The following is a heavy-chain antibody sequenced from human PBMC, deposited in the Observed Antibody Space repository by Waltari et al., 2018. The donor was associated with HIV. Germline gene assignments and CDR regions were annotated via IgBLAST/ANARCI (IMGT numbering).Heavy chain of an antibody. CDR3: ARDNGWRYFDR. Sequence: QVHLVQSGAEVKKPGASVKVSCKASGYTFTDYFMHWVRQAPGQGLEGMGWLNPNSGGTNYAQKFQGRVTMTRDTSINTVYMELSRLRSADTAVFYCARDNGWRYFDRWGQGTLVTVSS. CDR2: LNPNSGGT. V-gene: IGHV1-2*02. J-gene: IGHJ4*02. CDR1: GYTFTDYF. D-gene: IGHD2-21*01.